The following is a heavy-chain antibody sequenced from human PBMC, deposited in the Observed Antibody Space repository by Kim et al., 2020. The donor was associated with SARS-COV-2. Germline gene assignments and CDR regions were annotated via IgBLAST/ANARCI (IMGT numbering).Heavy chain of an antibody. CDR1: GFTFSSYA. CDR2: ISYDGSNK. V-gene: IGHV3-30*04. D-gene: IGHD3-22*01. CDR3: ARDAYDSSGYPFDY. Sequence: GGSLRLSCAASGFTFSSYAMHWVRQAPGKGLEWVAVISYDGSNKYYADSVKGRFTISRDNSKNTLYLQMNSLRAEDTAVYYCARDAYDSSGYPFDYWGQGTLVTVSS. J-gene: IGHJ4*02.